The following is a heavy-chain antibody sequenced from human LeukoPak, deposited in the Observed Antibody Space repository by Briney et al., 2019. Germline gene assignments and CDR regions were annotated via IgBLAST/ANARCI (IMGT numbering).Heavy chain of an antibody. V-gene: IGHV3-23*01. CDR1: GFTFSSRG. Sequence: GGSLRLSCAASGFTFSSRGMSWVRQAPGKGLEWVSSITPSGDGTYYAASVKGRFTISRDNSKNTLYLQMNSLRAEDTAVYYCAKGPTVVTPTYYYYGMDVWGQGTTVTVSS. J-gene: IGHJ6*02. CDR3: AKGPTVVTPTYYYYGMDV. D-gene: IGHD4-23*01. CDR2: ITPSGDGT.